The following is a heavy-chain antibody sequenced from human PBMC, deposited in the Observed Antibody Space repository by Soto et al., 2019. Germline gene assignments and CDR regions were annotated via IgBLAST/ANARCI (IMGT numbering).Heavy chain of an antibody. J-gene: IGHJ3*02. CDR1: GFTFSSYG. V-gene: IGHV3-30*18. CDR2: ISYDGSNK. Sequence: QVQLVESGGGVVQPGRSLRLSCAASGFTFSSYGMHWVRQAPGKGLEWVAVISYDGSNKYYADSVKGRFTISRDNSKNTLYLPMNSLRAEDTAVYYCAKPTVLDVAFDIWGQGTMVTVSS. CDR3: AKPTVLDVAFDI.